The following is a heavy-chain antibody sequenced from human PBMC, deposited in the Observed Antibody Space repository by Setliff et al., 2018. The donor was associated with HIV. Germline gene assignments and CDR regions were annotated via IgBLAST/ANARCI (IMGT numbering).Heavy chain of an antibody. CDR3: ARGRGSSSSWPIDY. V-gene: IGHV4-4*09. J-gene: IGHJ4*02. D-gene: IGHD6-13*01. Sequence: SETLSLTCTVSGDSISNYYWSWVRQPPGKGLEWIGYIYTTGSTNYNPSLKSRVTMSVDTSKNQFSLRLTSVTAADTAVYFCARGRGSSSSWPIDYWGQGALVTVSS. CDR1: GDSISNYY. CDR2: IYTTGST.